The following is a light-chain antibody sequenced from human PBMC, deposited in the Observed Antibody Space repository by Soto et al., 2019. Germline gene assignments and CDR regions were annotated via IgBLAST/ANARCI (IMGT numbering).Light chain of an antibody. Sequence: DIQMTQSPSTLSASVGDRVTITCRASQSISSWLAWYQQKPGQAPNLLIYDASSLDGGVPSRFSGSGSGTEFTLTISRLQPDDFSSYYCHQYNSYLYTFGQGTKLEIK. CDR3: HQYNSYLYT. J-gene: IGKJ2*01. V-gene: IGKV1-5*01. CDR2: DAS. CDR1: QSISSW.